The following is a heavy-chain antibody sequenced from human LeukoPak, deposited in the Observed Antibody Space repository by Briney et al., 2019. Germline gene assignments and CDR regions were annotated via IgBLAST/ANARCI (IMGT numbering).Heavy chain of an antibody. CDR2: IYYTGT. V-gene: IGHV4-59*02. CDR1: GGSVTDNY. J-gene: IGHJ4*02. D-gene: IGHD7-27*01. CDR3: ASRKLGNDY. Sequence: SETLSLTCTVSGGSVTDNYWSWIRQSPGKGLEWTGYIYYTGTSYNPSLKSRVTISADTSKNQFSLKLISVTAADTAVYYCASRKLGNDYWGQGTLVTVSS.